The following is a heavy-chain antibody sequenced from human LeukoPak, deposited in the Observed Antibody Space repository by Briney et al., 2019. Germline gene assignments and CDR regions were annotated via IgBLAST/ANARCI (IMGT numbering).Heavy chain of an antibody. CDR1: GFTFSSYA. V-gene: IGHV3-23*01. D-gene: IGHD2-8*01. CDR3: AKDRSCTNDICHGDFDY. CDR2: ISGSGGST. Sequence: GGSLRLSCAASGFTFSSYAVSWVRQAPGKGLEWVSTISGSGGSTYSADSVKGRFTISRDNSKNTLYLQMNSLRAEDTALYYCAKDRSCTNDICHGDFDYWGQGTLVTVSS. J-gene: IGHJ4*02.